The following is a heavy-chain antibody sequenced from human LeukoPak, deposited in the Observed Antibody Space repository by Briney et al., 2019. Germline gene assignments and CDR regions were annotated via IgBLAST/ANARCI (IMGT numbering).Heavy chain of an antibody. D-gene: IGHD3-16*02. J-gene: IGHJ4*02. V-gene: IGHV1-18*01. CDR3: ARDRTRGELSLHIPDY. CDR2: ISAYNGNT. CDR1: GYTFTSYG. Sequence: GASVKVSCKASGYTFTSYGISWVRQAPGQGLEWMGWISAYNGNTNYAQKLQGRVTMTTDTSTSTAYMELRSLRSDDTAVYYCARDRTRGELSLHIPDYWGQGTLVTVSS.